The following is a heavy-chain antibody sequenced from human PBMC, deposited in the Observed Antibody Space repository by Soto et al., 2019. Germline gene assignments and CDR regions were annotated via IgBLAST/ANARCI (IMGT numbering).Heavy chain of an antibody. Sequence: ESGGGVVQPGRSLRLSCEGSGFTSSSYVMHWARQAPGKGLEWVALISFDGSKKNYADSVKGRFTISRDNSKNMMYLQMNSLRPEDTAVYYCARGVFYYYGSSGYSPDYWGQGTLVTVSS. J-gene: IGHJ4*02. CDR1: GFTSSSYV. CDR2: ISFDGSKK. V-gene: IGHV3-30-3*01. D-gene: IGHD3-22*01. CDR3: ARGVFYYYGSSGYSPDY.